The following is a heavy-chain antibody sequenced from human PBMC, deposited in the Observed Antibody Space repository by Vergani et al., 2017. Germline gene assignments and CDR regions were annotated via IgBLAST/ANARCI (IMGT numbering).Heavy chain of an antibody. V-gene: IGHV3-21*02. CDR2: ISTSSTYI. Sequence: EVQLVESGGGLVKRGGSLRLSCEASGFSFSSHSMNWVRQAPGKGLQWVSSISTSSTYIDYADAVKGRFIISRDNAKKSLFLQMNSLRDDDTAIYFCVTGSGTYPSAYWGQGILVTVSS. D-gene: IGHD3-10*01. J-gene: IGHJ4*01. CDR1: GFSFSSHS. CDR3: VTGSGTYPSAY.